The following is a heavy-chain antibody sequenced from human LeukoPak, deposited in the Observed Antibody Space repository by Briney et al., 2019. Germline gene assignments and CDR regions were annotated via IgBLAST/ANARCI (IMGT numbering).Heavy chain of an antibody. J-gene: IGHJ6*03. CDR3: ARVLIVVVPAAIVPHGYMDV. V-gene: IGHV3-7*01. CDR2: IKQDGSEK. CDR1: GFTFSSYA. Sequence: GGSLRLSCAASGFTFSSYAMSWVRQAPGKGLEWVANIKQDGSEKYYVDSVKGRFTVSRDNAKNSLYLQMNSLRAEDTAVYYCARVLIVVVPAAIVPHGYMDVWGKGTTVTVSS. D-gene: IGHD2-2*02.